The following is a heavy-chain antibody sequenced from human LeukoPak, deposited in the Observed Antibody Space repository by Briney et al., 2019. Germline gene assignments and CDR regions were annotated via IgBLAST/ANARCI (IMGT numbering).Heavy chain of an antibody. CDR2: AARCGGDI. Sequence: PGGSLRLSCVVSGFTSSRYEMHWVRQAPGKGLEGVSYAARCGGDIHYAPPVRGRFTISSDTAENSVFLQMNNLRAEDTAVYYCARGRILGLESFFDLWGQATLVTVSS. CDR3: ARGRILGLESFFDL. CDR1: GFTSSRYE. D-gene: IGHD3-16*01. J-gene: IGHJ4*02. V-gene: IGHV3-48*03.